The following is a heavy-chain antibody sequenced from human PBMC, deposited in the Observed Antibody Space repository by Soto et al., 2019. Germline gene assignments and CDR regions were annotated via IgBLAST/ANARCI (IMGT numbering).Heavy chain of an antibody. D-gene: IGHD5-12*01. CDR3: TKEKSVMYSGYDASDI. J-gene: IGHJ3*02. CDR2: IRSSGGSM. Sequence: QPGGSLRLSCAASGFTFSDYEMDWVRQAPGKGLEWVAHIRSSGGSMYADSVRGRFTISRDNAKNSLYPQMNSLRAEDTAVYYCTKEKSVMYSGYDASDIWGKGTMVTVSS. CDR1: GFTFSDYE. V-gene: IGHV3-48*03.